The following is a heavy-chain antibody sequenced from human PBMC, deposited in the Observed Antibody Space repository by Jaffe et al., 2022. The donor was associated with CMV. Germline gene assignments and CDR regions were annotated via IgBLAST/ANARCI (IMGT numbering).Heavy chain of an antibody. CDR2: ISDSGDST. J-gene: IGHJ5*02. CDR3: VRRYSSNWGNWFDP. V-gene: IGHV3-23*01. CDR1: GLTFTNYA. D-gene: IGHD6-19*01. Sequence: EVQLLQSGGGLVQPGGSLRLSCTVSGLTFTNYAMNWVRQGPGKGLEWVSTISDSGDSTNYADSVKGRFIISRDNSKNTLYLQMNSLRVEDTAVYYCVRRYSSNWGNWFDPWGQGTLVTVSS.